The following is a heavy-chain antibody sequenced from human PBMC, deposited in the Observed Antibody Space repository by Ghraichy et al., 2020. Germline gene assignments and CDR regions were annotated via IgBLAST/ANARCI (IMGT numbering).Heavy chain of an antibody. CDR2: INPNSGDT. V-gene: IGHV1-2*02. D-gene: IGHD2-8*01. Sequence: ASVKVSCKACGDTFSTKHLHWVRQSPGQVLERVAWINPNSGDTHYLQRFQGRVTVTRDTSISTAYMEMRSLRFDDTAVYYCARDGSGMVHFDFWGQGTLLTVSS. J-gene: IGHJ4*02. CDR1: GDTFSTKH. CDR3: ARDGSGMVHFDF.